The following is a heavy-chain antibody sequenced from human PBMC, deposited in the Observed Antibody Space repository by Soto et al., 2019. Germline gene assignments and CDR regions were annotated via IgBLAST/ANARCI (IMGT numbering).Heavy chain of an antibody. Sequence: ASVKVSCKASGYTFTGKYLHWVRQAPGQGLEWMGWINPNSGVTNYAEKFQGRVTLTRDTSLSTAYMDLTRLHSDDTAVYYCARDIVSTTGCFDPWGQGTLVTVSS. CDR2: INPNSGVT. J-gene: IGHJ5*02. V-gene: IGHV1-2*02. CDR3: ARDIVSTTGCFDP. CDR1: GYTFTGKY. D-gene: IGHD3-16*02.